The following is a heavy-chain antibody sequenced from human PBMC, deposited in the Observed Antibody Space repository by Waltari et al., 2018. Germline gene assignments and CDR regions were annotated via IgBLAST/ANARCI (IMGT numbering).Heavy chain of an antibody. CDR2: SRYRAQSYST. CDR1: GFSISDYY. CDR3: SRAIFSSGFYYLDY. D-gene: IGHD3-22*01. Sequence: VRLVESGGTVVQPGGPLRPSCTASGFSISDYYRYWLRQAPGKGLEWVGRSRYRAQSYSTDYGASVEGRFTISRDEAKNSLYLQMDRLKTDDTAVYFCSRAIFSSGFYYLDYWGQGTLVTVSS. V-gene: IGHV3-72*01. J-gene: IGHJ4*02.